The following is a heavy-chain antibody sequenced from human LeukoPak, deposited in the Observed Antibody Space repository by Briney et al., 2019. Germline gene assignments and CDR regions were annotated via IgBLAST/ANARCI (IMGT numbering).Heavy chain of an antibody. CDR2: ISSSSSYI. CDR1: GFTFSSYS. Sequence: GGSLRLSCAASGFTFSSYSINWVRQAPGKGLEWVSSISSSSSYIYYADSVKGRFTISRDNAKDSLYLQMNSLRAEDTAVYYCARSQWLATPDYVDYWGQGTLVTVSS. D-gene: IGHD6-19*01. V-gene: IGHV3-21*01. CDR3: ARSQWLATPDYVDY. J-gene: IGHJ4*02.